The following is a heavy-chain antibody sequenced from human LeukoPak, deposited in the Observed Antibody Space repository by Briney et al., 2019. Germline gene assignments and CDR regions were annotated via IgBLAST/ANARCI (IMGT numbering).Heavy chain of an antibody. CDR1: RFTFSNYP. J-gene: IGHJ4*02. CDR2: LSYDGSNE. CDR3: AKGGGPFDY. V-gene: IGHV3-30-3*01. Sequence: PGGSLRLSCAASRFTFSNYPMHWVRQAPGKGLEWVALLSYDGSNECYADSVKGRFTISRDNSKNTLYLQMNSLRAEDTAVYYCAKGGGPFDYWGQGTLVTVSS. D-gene: IGHD3-16*01.